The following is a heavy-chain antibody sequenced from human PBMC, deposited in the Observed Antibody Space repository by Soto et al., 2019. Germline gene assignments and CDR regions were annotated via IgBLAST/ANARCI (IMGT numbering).Heavy chain of an antibody. J-gene: IGHJ3*02. V-gene: IGHV1-69*02. CDR2: IVPILGRA. CDR1: RATFSRYT. D-gene: IGHD3-22*01. Sequence: GAPVKFSCKASRATFSRYTISLLGLSPGHGLECMLMIVPILGRANYAQKFQGRVTITADTSTSTAYMELSSLRSEDRAVYYCATSWGEDSSSYYPWRSSEGDDAFDIWGQGPMVTVSS. CDR3: ATSWGEDSSSYYPWRSSEGDDAFDI.